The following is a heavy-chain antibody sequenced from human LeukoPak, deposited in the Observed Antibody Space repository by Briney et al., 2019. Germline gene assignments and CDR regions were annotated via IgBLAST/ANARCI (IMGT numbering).Heavy chain of an antibody. D-gene: IGHD6-13*01. Sequence: PGGSLRLSCAASGFTFSSYGMHWVRQAPGKGLEWVAVIWYDGSNKYYADSMKGRFTISRDNSKNTLYLQMNSLRAEDTAVYYCAKDSSSWYWYYYYMDVWGKGTTVTVSS. V-gene: IGHV3-33*06. CDR2: IWYDGSNK. J-gene: IGHJ6*03. CDR1: GFTFSSYG. CDR3: AKDSSSWYWYYYYMDV.